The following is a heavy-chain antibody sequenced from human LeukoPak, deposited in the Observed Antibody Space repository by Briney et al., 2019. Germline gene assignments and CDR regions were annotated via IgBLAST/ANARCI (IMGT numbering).Heavy chain of an antibody. D-gene: IGHD5-24*01. V-gene: IGHV3-7*01. CDR2: IKQDGSEK. Sequence: PGGSLRLSCAASGFTFSSYWMSWVRQAPGKGLEWVANIKQDGSEKYYVDSVKGRFTISRDNAKNSLYLQMNSLRAEDTAVYYCARHPSGRMWLQQGGWFDPWGQGTLVTVSS. CDR3: ARHPSGRMWLQQGGWFDP. J-gene: IGHJ5*02. CDR1: GFTFSSYW.